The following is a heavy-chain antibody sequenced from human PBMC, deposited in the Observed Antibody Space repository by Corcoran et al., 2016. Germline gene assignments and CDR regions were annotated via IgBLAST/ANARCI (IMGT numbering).Heavy chain of an antibody. CDR3: AEDMGTSHYSGGFDY. D-gene: IGHD2-2*01. V-gene: IGHV4-39*07. Sequence: QLQLQESGPGLVKPSETLSLTCTVSGGSISSSSYYWGWIRQPPGKGLEWIGSIYYSGSTYYNPSLKSRVTISVDTSKNQFSLKLSSVTAADTAVYYGAEDMGTSHYSGGFDYWGQGTLVTVSS. J-gene: IGHJ4*02. CDR1: GGSISSSSYY. CDR2: IYYSGST.